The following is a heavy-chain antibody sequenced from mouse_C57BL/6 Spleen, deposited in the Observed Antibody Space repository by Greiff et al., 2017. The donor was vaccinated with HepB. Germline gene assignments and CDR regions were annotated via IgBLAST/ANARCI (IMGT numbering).Heavy chain of an antibody. CDR1: GYTFTSYW. D-gene: IGHD2-4*01. Sequence: EVQLQQSGTVLARPGASVKMSCKTSGYTFTSYWMHWVKQRPGQGLEWIGAIYPGNSDTSYNQKFKGKAKLTAVTSASTAYMELSSLTNEDSAVYYCTTAYYDYDEGTWFAYWGQGTLVTVSA. J-gene: IGHJ3*01. V-gene: IGHV1-5*01. CDR2: IYPGNSDT. CDR3: TTAYYDYDEGTWFAY.